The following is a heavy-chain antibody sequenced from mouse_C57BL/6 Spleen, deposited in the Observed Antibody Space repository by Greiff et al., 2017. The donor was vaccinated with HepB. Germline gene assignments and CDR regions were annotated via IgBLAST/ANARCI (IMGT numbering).Heavy chain of an antibody. Sequence: QVQLQQSGPELVKPGASVKISCKASGYAFSSSWMNWVKQGPGKGLEWIGRIYPGDGDTNYNGKFKGKATLTADKSSSTAYMQLSSLTSEDSAVYFCARIGYYGSSVDYWGQGTTLTVSS. D-gene: IGHD1-1*01. CDR2: IYPGDGDT. CDR3: ARIGYYGSSVDY. CDR1: GYAFSSSW. J-gene: IGHJ2*01. V-gene: IGHV1-82*01.